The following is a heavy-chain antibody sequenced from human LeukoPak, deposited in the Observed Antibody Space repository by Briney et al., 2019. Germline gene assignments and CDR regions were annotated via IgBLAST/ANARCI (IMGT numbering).Heavy chain of an antibody. CDR1: GFTFSNYG. V-gene: IGHV3-30*03. CDR2: IPDDGITK. D-gene: IGHD2-8*02. CDR3: ATENIRPSTGTPHDGMDV. J-gene: IGHJ6*02. Sequence: GGSLRLLCAASGFTFSNYGMHWLRQALGKGLAWLAVIPDDGITKHYGESVKGRFSISRDGSRNTLYPKMNSRKAEDTDRYECATENIRPSTGTPHDGMDVWGQGTTVTVSS.